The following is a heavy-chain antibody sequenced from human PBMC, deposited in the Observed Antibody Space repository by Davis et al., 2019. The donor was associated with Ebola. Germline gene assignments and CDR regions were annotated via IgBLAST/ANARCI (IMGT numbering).Heavy chain of an antibody. CDR3: ARDRRGVVVAATSWYFDY. CDR2: TYYRSKWYN. D-gene: IGHD2-15*01. Sequence: SQTLSLTCAISGDSVSSNSAAWNWIRQSPSRGLEWLGRTYYRSKWYNDYAVSVKSRITINPDTSKNQFSLKLSSVTAADTAVYYCARDRRGVVVAATSWYFDYWGQGTLVTVSS. V-gene: IGHV6-1*01. CDR1: GDSVSSNSAA. J-gene: IGHJ4*02.